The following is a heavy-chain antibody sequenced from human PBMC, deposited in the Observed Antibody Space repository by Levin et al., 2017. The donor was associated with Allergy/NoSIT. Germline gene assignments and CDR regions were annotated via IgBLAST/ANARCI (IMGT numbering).Heavy chain of an antibody. V-gene: IGHV3-30*04. CDR1: GFTFSSYA. D-gene: IGHD3-16*01. CDR3: ARDLGEPSPTNYYYGMDV. J-gene: IGHJ6*02. Sequence: GESLKISCAASGFTFSSYAMHWVRQAPGKGLEWVAVISYDGSNKYYADSVKGRFTISRDNSKNTLYLQMNSLRAEDTAVYYCARDLGEPSPTNYYYGMDVWGQGTTVTVSS. CDR2: ISYDGSNK.